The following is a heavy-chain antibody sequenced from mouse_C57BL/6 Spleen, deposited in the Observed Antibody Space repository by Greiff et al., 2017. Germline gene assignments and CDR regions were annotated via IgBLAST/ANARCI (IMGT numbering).Heavy chain of an antibody. Sequence: VQLKESGPVLVKPGPSVKISCKASGFTFTDYYMHWVKQSHGKSLEWIGLVYPYNGGTSYNQKFKGKATLTVDTSSSTAYMELNSLTSEDSAVYYCARSSMVTAGDWYFDVWGTGTTVTVSS. J-gene: IGHJ1*03. CDR1: GFTFTDYY. CDR2: VYPYNGGT. D-gene: IGHD2-2*01. V-gene: IGHV1-36*01. CDR3: ARSSMVTAGDWYFDV.